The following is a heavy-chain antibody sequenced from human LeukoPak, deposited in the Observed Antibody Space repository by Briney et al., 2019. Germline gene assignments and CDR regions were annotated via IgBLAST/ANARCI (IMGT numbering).Heavy chain of an antibody. V-gene: IGHV3-7*01. Sequence: GGSLRLPCAASGFTFSSYWMSWVRQAPGKGLEWVANIKQDGSEKYYVDSVKGRFTISRDNAKNSLYLQMNSLRAEDTAVYYCARAYTMYYDILTGQDAFDIWGQGTMVTVSS. CDR1: GFTFSSYW. J-gene: IGHJ3*02. CDR2: IKQDGSEK. CDR3: ARAYTMYYDILTGQDAFDI. D-gene: IGHD3-9*01.